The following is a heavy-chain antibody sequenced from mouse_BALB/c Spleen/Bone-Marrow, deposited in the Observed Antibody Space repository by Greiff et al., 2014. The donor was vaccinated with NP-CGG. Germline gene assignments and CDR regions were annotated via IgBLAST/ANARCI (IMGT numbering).Heavy chain of an antibody. V-gene: IGHV1-69*02. CDR3: ARALGDGYYYAMDY. D-gene: IGHD2-3*01. Sequence: QVQLQQPGAELVKPGPPVKPSCKASGYTFTSYWMTWVKQRPGRGLEWIGRIDPSDSETHYNQEFKDKATLTVDKSSSTAYIQLSSLTSEDSAVYYCARALGDGYYYAMDYWGQGTSVTVSS. J-gene: IGHJ4*01. CDR2: IDPSDSET. CDR1: GYTFTSYW.